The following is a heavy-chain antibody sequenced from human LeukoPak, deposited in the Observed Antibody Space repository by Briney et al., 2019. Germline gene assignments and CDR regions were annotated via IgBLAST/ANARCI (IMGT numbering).Heavy chain of an antibody. D-gene: IGHD3-3*01. J-gene: IGHJ4*02. CDR2: IYYSGST. Sequence: SETLSLTCTVSGGSISSYYWSWIRQPPGKGLEWIGYIYYSGSTNYNPSLKSRVTISVDTSKNQFSLKLSSVTAADTAVYYCARPGRFLERSPFHYWGQGTLVTVSS. CDR3: ARPGRFLERSPFHY. V-gene: IGHV4-59*01. CDR1: GGSISSYY.